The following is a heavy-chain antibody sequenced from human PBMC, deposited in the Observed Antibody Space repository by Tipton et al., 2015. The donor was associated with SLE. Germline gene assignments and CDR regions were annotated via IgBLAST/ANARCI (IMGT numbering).Heavy chain of an antibody. CDR2: ISRSSSYI. CDR3: ARDLTNGYGSGSYFDY. CDR1: GFTFSYYS. V-gene: IGHV3-21*01. Sequence: SLRLSCAASGFTFSYYSMNWVRQAPGKGLEWVSSISRSSSYIFYADSVKGRFTISRDNARNSLYLQMNSLRAEDTAVYYCARDLTNGYGSGSYFDYWSQGTLVTVSS. D-gene: IGHD3-10*01. J-gene: IGHJ4*02.